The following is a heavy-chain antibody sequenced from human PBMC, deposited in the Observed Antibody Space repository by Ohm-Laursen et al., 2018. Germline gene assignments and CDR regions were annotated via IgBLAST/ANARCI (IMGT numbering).Heavy chain of an antibody. CDR3: ARDVGAFVL. J-gene: IGHJ3*01. CDR2: ITSSGTTI. V-gene: IGHV3-11*01. Sequence: SLRLSCSASGFRFSDNFMNWIRQAPGKGLEWVSRITSSGTTIYYSDSVKGRFTVSRDNAKESLFLQMNSLRADDTAVYYCARDVGAFVLWGQGTTVTVSS. CDR1: GFRFSDNF.